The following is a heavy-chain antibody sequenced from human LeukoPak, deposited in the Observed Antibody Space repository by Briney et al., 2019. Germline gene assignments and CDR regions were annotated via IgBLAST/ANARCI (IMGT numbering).Heavy chain of an antibody. CDR3: ARRKAKTPNYFDY. Sequence: SDTLSLTCTVSGDTINDYYWTWIRQPPGKGLEWKGYIYYSGNTNYNPSLKSRVTISLDTSKNQFSLKLTSVTAADTAMYYCARRKAKTPNYFDYWGQGALVTVSS. J-gene: IGHJ4*02. V-gene: IGHV4-59*08. CDR1: GDTINDYY. CDR2: IYYSGNT.